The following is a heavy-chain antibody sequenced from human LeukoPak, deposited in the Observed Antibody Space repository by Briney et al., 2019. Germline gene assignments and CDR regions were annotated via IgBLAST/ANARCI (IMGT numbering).Heavy chain of an antibody. D-gene: IGHD3-22*01. CDR1: GFTFSSYS. Sequence: GGSLRLSCAPSGFTFSSYSMNWVRQAPGKGLEWVSYIRSSSSTIYYADSVKGRFTISRDNAKNSLYLPMNSLRAEETAVYSCARDFSYYESSGAFAIWGQGTMVTVSS. CDR2: IRSSSSTI. CDR3: ARDFSYYESSGAFAI. V-gene: IGHV3-48*01. J-gene: IGHJ3*02.